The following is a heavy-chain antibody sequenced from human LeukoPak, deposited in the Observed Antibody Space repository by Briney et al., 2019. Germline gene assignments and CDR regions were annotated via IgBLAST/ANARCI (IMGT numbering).Heavy chain of an antibody. CDR2: IKEDGSEK. J-gene: IGHJ4*02. CDR1: AFIFSGHW. CDR3: ASAGGDSRSPLPFYY. D-gene: IGHD6-6*01. Sequence: GGSLRLSCEGSAFIFSGHWMNWVRQTPGKGLEWVASIKEDGSEKYYVDSVKGRFTISRDNAENSLSLQMNSLRAEDTAVYYCASAGGDSRSPLPFYYWGQGTLVTVSS. V-gene: IGHV3-7*03.